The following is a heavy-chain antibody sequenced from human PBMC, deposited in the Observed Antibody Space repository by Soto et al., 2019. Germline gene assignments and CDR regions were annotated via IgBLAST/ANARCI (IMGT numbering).Heavy chain of an antibody. J-gene: IGHJ4*02. D-gene: IGHD6-19*01. V-gene: IGHV6-1*01. CDR3: ARGSYYSGWV. CDR1: GDSVSSTSAA. Sequence: SQTLSLTCAISGDSVSSTSAAWSWIRQSPSRGLEWLGRSYYRSKWYSDYAVSVKSRITINPDTSKNQFSLQLNSVTPEDTAVYYCARGSYYSGWVWGQGTLVTVSS. CDR2: SYYRSKWYS.